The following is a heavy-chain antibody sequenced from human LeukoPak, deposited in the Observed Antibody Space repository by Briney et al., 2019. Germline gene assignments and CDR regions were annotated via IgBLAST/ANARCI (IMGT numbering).Heavy chain of an antibody. CDR3: ARGGQEGYNYPYFDY. CDR2: IHYTGST. V-gene: IGHV4-39*02. Sequence: SETLSLTCSVSGASICSSSHYWGWIRQPPGKGLEWIGSIHYTGSTYYNPSLKSRVTISVDTSKNHFSLKLTSVTAADTAVYYCARGGQEGYNYPYFDYWDQGTLVTVSS. J-gene: IGHJ4*02. D-gene: IGHD5-24*01. CDR1: GASICSSSHY.